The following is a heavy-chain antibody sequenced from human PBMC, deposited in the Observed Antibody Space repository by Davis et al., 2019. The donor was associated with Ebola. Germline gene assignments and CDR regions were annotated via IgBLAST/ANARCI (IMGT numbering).Heavy chain of an antibody. CDR1: GFTFTDYY. Sequence: PGGSLRLSCAASGFTFTDYYMSWIRQAPGKGLEWVSAISGSGGSTYYADSVKGRFTISRDNSKNTLYLQMNSLRAEDTAVYYCTSATGDYWGQGTLVTVSS. CDR2: ISGSGGST. V-gene: IGHV3-23*01. CDR3: TSATGDY. J-gene: IGHJ4*02. D-gene: IGHD3-10*01.